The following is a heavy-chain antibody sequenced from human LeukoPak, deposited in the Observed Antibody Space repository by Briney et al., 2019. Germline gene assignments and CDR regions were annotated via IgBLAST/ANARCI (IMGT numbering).Heavy chain of an antibody. V-gene: IGHV3-23*01. CDR3: AKDFISMVRGVSPLDY. CDR2: ISGSGGST. D-gene: IGHD3-10*01. Sequence: GGSLRLSCAASGFTFSSYAMSWVRQAPGKGLEWVSAISGSGGSTYYADSVKGRFTISRDNSKNTLYLQMNSLRVEDTAVYYCAKDFISMVRGVSPLDYWGQGTLVTVSS. CDR1: GFTFSSYA. J-gene: IGHJ4*02.